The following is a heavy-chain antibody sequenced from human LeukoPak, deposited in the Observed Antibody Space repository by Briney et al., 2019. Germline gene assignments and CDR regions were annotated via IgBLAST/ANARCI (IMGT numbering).Heavy chain of an antibody. V-gene: IGHV4-59*01. Sequence: SETLSLTCTVSGGSISSYYWSWIRQPPGKGLEWIGYIYYSGSTNYNPSLKSRVTISVDTSKNQLSLKLSSVTAADTAVYYCAREIAAAERWFDPWGQGTLVTVSS. CDR2: IYYSGST. CDR3: AREIAAAERWFDP. J-gene: IGHJ5*02. CDR1: GGSISSYY. D-gene: IGHD6-13*01.